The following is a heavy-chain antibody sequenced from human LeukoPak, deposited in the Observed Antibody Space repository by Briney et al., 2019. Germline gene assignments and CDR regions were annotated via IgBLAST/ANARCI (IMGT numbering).Heavy chain of an antibody. Sequence: SETLSLTCTVSGHSIIDSFYWGWIRQPPGKGLEWIGSIYHTGSTYYNSYLKSRVTISVDTSKNQLSLKLSSVTAADTAVYYCAREGCSSTSCYLSGEGYFDYWGQGTLVTVSS. CDR1: GHSIIDSFY. V-gene: IGHV4-38-2*02. J-gene: IGHJ4*02. D-gene: IGHD2-2*01. CDR3: AREGCSSTSCYLSGEGYFDY. CDR2: IYHTGST.